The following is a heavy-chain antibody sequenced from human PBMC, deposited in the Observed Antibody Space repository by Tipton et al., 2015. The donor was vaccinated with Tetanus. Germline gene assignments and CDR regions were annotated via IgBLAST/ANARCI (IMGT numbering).Heavy chain of an antibody. CDR3: ARHPPPYYYGSGSYLDY. Sequence: LRLSCTVSGGSVRSGDYSWNWIRQPPGKGLEWLAYVSYSGRTNSNYSLKSRITISQDASKNQFSLRLSSGTAADTAVYFCARHPPPYYYGSGSYLDYWGQGTPVTVSS. J-gene: IGHJ4*02. CDR1: GGSVRSGDYS. V-gene: IGHV4-61*08. CDR2: VSYSGRT. D-gene: IGHD3-10*01.